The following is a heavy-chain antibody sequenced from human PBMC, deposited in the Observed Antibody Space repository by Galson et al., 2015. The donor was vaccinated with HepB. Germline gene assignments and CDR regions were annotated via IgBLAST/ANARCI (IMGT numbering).Heavy chain of an antibody. CDR1: GFTFTSSA. V-gene: IGHV1-58*02. CDR3: AADALSSSWYYFDY. CDR2: IVVGSGNT. D-gene: IGHD6-13*01. Sequence: SVKVSCKASGFTFTSSAMQWVRQARGQRLEWIGWIVVGSGNTNYAQKFQERVTITRDMSTSTAYMELSSLRSEDTAVYYCAADALSSSWYYFDYWGQGTLVTVSS. J-gene: IGHJ4*02.